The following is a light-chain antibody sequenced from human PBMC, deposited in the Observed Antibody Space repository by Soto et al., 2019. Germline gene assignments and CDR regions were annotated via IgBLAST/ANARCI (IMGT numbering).Light chain of an antibody. CDR1: QSVSSY. CDR3: QQRGNWPWR. Sequence: EIALTQSPATLSLSPGERATLSCRASQSVSSYIAWYKQKPGQAHRLLIYDASNRATGIPARFSGSGSGTDFTLAISSQEHEEFALYYFQQRGNWPWRFGQGTKVEIK. CDR2: DAS. J-gene: IGKJ1*01. V-gene: IGKV3-11*01.